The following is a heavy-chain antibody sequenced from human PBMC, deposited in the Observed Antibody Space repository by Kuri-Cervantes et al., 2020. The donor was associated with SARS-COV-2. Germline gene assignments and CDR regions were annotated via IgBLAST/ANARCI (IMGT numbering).Heavy chain of an antibody. D-gene: IGHD6-19*01. Sequence: SETLSLTCTVSGYSISSGYYWGWIRQPPGKGLKWIGSIYHSGSTYYNPSLKSRVTISVGTSKNQFSLKLSSVTAADTAVYYCARQSSGWYFSLWADYYMDVWGKGTTVTVSS. CDR2: IYHSGST. CDR1: GYSISSGYY. V-gene: IGHV4-38-2*02. CDR3: ARQSSGWYFSLWADYYMDV. J-gene: IGHJ6*03.